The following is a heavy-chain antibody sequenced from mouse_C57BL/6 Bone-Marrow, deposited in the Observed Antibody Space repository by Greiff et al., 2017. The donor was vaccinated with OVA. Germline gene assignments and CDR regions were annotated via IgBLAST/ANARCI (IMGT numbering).Heavy chain of an antibody. CDR1: GYTFTSYW. CDR3: ARGSSFFDY. CDR2: IDPSDSYT. J-gene: IGHJ2*01. V-gene: IGHV1-50*01. D-gene: IGHD1-1*01. Sequence: QVQLQQPGAELVKPGASVKLSCKASGYTFTSYWMQWVNQRPGQGLEWIGEIDPSDSYTNYNQKFKGKATLTVDTSSSTAYMQLSSLTSEDSAVYYCARGSSFFDYWGQGTTLTVSS.